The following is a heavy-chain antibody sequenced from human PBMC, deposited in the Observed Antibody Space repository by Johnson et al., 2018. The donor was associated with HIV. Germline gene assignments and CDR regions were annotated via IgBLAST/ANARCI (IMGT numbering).Heavy chain of an antibody. Sequence: QVQLVESGGGVVQPGRSLRLSCAASGFTFSSYAMHWVRQAPGKGLEWVAVISYDGSNKYYADSVKGRFTISRDNYKNTLYLQMNSLRAEDTAVYYCARDLSVESYQLLSVFSYAFDIWGQGTMVTVSS. V-gene: IGHV3-30-3*01. CDR1: GFTFSSYA. D-gene: IGHD2-2*01. CDR3: ARDLSVESYQLLSVFSYAFDI. J-gene: IGHJ3*02. CDR2: ISYDGSNK.